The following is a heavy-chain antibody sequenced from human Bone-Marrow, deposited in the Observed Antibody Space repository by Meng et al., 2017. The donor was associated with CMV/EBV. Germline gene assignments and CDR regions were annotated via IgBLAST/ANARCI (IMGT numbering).Heavy chain of an antibody. J-gene: IGHJ6*02. Sequence: GESLKISCAASGFTFSSYGMHWVRQAPGKGLEWVAVISYDGSNKYYADSVKGRFTISRDNSKNTLYLQMNSLRAEDTAVYYCARVQQQLVLYYYGMDVCGQGTTVTVSS. D-gene: IGHD6-13*01. CDR2: ISYDGSNK. V-gene: IGHV3-30*19. CDR3: ARVQQQLVLYYYGMDV. CDR1: GFTFSSYG.